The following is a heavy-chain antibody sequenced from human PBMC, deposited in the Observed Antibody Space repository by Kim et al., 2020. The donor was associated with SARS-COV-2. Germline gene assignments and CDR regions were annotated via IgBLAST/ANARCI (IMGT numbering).Heavy chain of an antibody. CDR2: INHSGST. J-gene: IGHJ4*02. CDR1: GGSFSGYY. V-gene: IGHV4-34*01. CDR3: ARVAADTAMVSGGLDY. D-gene: IGHD5-18*01. Sequence: SETLSLTCAVYGGSFSGYYWSWIRQPPGKGLEWIGEINHSGSTNYNPSLKSRVTISVDTSKNQFSLKLSSVTAADTAVYYCARVAADTAMVSGGLDYWGQGTLVTVSS.